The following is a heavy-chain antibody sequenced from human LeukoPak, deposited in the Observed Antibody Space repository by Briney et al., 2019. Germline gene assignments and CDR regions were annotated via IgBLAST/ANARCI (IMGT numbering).Heavy chain of an antibody. Sequence: PGGSLRLSCAASGFTFSNYDMNWVRQAPGKGLEWVSSISDGGDRTYYADSVKGRFTISRDNSKNTLYLQMNSLRADDTAVYYCAKDHGLYSSSSMYFHHWGQGTLVTVSS. CDR3: AKDHGLYSSSSMYFHH. D-gene: IGHD6-6*01. CDR2: ISDGGDRT. V-gene: IGHV3-23*01. CDR1: GFTFSNYD. J-gene: IGHJ1*01.